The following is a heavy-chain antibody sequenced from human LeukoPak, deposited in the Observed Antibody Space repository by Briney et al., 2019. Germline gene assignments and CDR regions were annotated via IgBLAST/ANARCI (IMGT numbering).Heavy chain of an antibody. D-gene: IGHD3-16*01. CDR2: ISNSGNTI. CDR3: ASLGLLRPGAFDI. J-gene: IGHJ3*02. V-gene: IGHV3-11*04. CDR1: GFSVRNNY. Sequence: PGGSLRLSCVVSGFSVRNNYVSWIRQAPGKGLEWVSYISNSGNTIRYADSVKGRFTISRDNAKNSLYLQMNSLRAEDTAVYYCASLGLLRPGAFDIWGQGTMVTVSS.